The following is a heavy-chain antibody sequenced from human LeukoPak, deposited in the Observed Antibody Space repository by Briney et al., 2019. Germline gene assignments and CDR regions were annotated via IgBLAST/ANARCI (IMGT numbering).Heavy chain of an antibody. Sequence: SETLSLTCTVSGVSISSGGYYWSWIRQYPGKGLEWIGYIYYRGSTYYNPSLKSRLTISVDTSKNQFSLKLSSVTAADTAVYYCARDRGLYGDYYFDSWGQGTLVTVSS. CDR1: GVSISSGGYY. J-gene: IGHJ4*02. D-gene: IGHD4-17*01. CDR3: ARDRGLYGDYYFDS. CDR2: IYYRGST. V-gene: IGHV4-31*03.